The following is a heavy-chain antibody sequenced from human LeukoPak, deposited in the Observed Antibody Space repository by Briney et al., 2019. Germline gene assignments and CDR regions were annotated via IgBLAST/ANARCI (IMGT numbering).Heavy chain of an antibody. CDR1: GYTVTDYH. D-gene: IGHD1-26*01. Sequence: ASVKVSCKASGYTVTDYHMHWVRQAPGQGLEWMGWINPDSGGTNYAPKFQGRVTMTRDTSISTAYMELSRLRSDDTAVYYCARDRLGADAFDIWGQGTMVTVSS. J-gene: IGHJ3*02. V-gene: IGHV1-2*02. CDR3: ARDRLGADAFDI. CDR2: INPDSGGT.